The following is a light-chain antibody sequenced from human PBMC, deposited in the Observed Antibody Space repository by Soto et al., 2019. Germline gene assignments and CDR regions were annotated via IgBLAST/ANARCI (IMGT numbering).Light chain of an antibody. CDR3: SAYTSRGTYV. J-gene: IGLJ1*01. Sequence: QSALTQPASVSGSPGQSITISCTGTSSDVGGYNYVSWYQQHPGKAPKLMIYEVSNRPSGISNRFSGSKSGNTASLTISGLQAEDDADYYCSAYTSRGTYVFGTGTKVTVL. CDR1: SSDVGGYNY. CDR2: EVS. V-gene: IGLV2-14*01.